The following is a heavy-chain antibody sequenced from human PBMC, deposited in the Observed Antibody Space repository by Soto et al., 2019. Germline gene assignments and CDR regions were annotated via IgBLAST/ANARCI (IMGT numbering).Heavy chain of an antibody. CDR2: ISGSGGST. J-gene: IGHJ4*02. Sequence: GGSLRLSCAASGSTFSSYAMSWVRQAPGKGLEWVSAISGSGGSTYYADSVKGRFTISRDNSKNTLYLQMNSLRAEDPAVYYCAKDSRTYYYDSSGYSDYWGQGTLVTVSS. CDR1: GSTFSSYA. CDR3: AKDSRTYYYDSSGYSDY. V-gene: IGHV3-23*01. D-gene: IGHD3-22*01.